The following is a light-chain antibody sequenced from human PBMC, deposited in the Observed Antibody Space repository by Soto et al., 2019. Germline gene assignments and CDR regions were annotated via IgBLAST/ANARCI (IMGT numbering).Light chain of an antibody. V-gene: IGKV1-5*01. J-gene: IGKJ5*01. Sequence: DIQMTQSPSTLSASVGDRVTITCRSSQTITDWLAWYQQKPGKAPRLLIYDASSLESWVPSRFSGSGSGTEFTLTVSSLQPEDFATYYCVQHYSYPLTFGGGTRLEIK. CDR3: VQHYSYPLT. CDR2: DAS. CDR1: QTITDW.